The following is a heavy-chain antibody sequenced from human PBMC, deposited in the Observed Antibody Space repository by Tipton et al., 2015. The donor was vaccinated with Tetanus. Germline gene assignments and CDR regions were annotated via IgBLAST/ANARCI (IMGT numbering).Heavy chain of an antibody. CDR3: TIGYDFWSDTPPF. CDR2: IRTKTNSYAT. CDR1: GFSFGGSA. D-gene: IGHD3-3*01. J-gene: IGHJ4*02. V-gene: IGHV3-73*01. Sequence: SLRLSCAASGFSFGGSAIHWVRQASGKGLEWVGRIRTKTNSYATAYAASVKGRFTIARDDSKTTAYLHMHSLTIEAAAVYYCTIGYDFWSDTPPFWVRGTQVTVSA.